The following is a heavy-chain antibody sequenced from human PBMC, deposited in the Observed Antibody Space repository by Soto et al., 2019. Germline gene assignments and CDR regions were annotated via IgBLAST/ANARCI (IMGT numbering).Heavy chain of an antibody. CDR3: ATGAASVAAHVI. V-gene: IGHV1-18*01. Sequence: VQLVQSGGEVKKPGASVKVSCKASRYRFTSFGVNWVRKAPGQGLEWMGWVNAYNGNTNYAQKFQGRVTMTADTTTSTAYMEVGCLRSDDTAVSYCATGAASVAAHVIGGQGPLVTVPS. D-gene: IGHD6-6*01. CDR2: VNAYNGNT. J-gene: IGHJ4*02. CDR1: RYRFTSFG.